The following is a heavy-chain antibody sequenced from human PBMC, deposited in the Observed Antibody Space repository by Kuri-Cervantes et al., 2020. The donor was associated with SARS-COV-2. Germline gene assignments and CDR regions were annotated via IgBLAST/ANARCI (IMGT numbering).Heavy chain of an antibody. J-gene: IGHJ4*02. D-gene: IGHD5-12*01. CDR3: ARHSLVVGYSGSFDY. V-gene: IGHV4-39*01. CDR1: GGSISSGSYY. Sequence: SETLSLTCTVSGGSISSGSYYWGWIRQPPGKGLEWIGSIYYSGSTYYNPSLKSRVTISVDTSKNQFSLKLSSVTAADTAVYYCARHSLVVGYSGSFDYWGQGTLVTVSS. CDR2: IYYSGST.